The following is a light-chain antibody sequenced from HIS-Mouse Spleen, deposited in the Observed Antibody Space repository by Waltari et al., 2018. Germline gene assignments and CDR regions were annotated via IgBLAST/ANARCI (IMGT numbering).Light chain of an antibody. CDR1: ALPTKY. J-gene: IGLJ2*01. Sequence: SSDLTQPHSVSVPPGPTARITSSGDALPTKYAYWYQQKSGQAPVLVIYEDSKRPSGIPERFSGSSSGTMATLTISGAQVEDEADYYCYSTDSSGNHRVFGGGTKLTVL. V-gene: IGLV3-10*01. CDR2: EDS. CDR3: YSTDSSGNHRV.